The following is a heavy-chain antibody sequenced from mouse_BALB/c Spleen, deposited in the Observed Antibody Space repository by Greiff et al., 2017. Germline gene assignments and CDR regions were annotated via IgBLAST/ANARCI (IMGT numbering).Heavy chain of an antibody. Sequence: EVKLVESGGGLVQPGGSRKLSCAASGFTFSSFGMHWVRQAPEKGLEWVAYISSGSSTIYYADTVKGRFTISRDNPKNTLFLQMTSLRSEDTAMYYCARRGYYGSSFDYWGQGTTLTVSS. CDR3: ARRGYYGSSFDY. J-gene: IGHJ2*01. V-gene: IGHV5-17*02. CDR2: ISSGSSTI. CDR1: GFTFSSFG. D-gene: IGHD1-1*01.